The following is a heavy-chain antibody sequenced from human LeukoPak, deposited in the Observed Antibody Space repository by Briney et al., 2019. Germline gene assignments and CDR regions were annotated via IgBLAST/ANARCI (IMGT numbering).Heavy chain of an antibody. CDR2: IIPIFGTA. CDR3: ARVGPTWKQIPGYYYYYMAV. Sequence: GAPVKFSCKASGCTFSSYAISWVRQAPGQGLEWIGGIIPIFGTANYAQKFKDRVTITTDESTSTAYMELSSLRSEDTAVYYCARVGPTWKQIPGYYYYYMAVWGKGTTVTVSS. CDR1: GCTFSSYA. D-gene: IGHD1-1*01. V-gene: IGHV1-69*05. J-gene: IGHJ6*03.